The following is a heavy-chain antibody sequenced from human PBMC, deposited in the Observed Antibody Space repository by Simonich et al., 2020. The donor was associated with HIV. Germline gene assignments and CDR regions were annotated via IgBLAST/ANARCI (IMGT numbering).Heavy chain of an antibody. CDR1: GYSISSGYY. V-gene: IGHV4-38-2*02. CDR2: IYHSGST. Sequence: QLQLQESGPGLVKPSETLSLTCAVSGYSISSGYYWGWIRQPPGKGLEWIGNIYHSGSTYYNPSLKSRVTMSVDTSKNQFSLKLSSVTAADTAVYYCARDYGLEWLPYYFDYWGQGTLVTVSS. J-gene: IGHJ4*02. D-gene: IGHD3-3*01. CDR3: ARDYGLEWLPYYFDY.